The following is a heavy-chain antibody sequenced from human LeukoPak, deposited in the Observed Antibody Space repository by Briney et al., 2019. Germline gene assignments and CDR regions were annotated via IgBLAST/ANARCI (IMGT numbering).Heavy chain of an antibody. J-gene: IGHJ4*02. V-gene: IGHV4-39*07. CDR3: VKFKRRPRTYSYDYEF. Sequence: SETLSLTCSVFGDSISNNFYYWGWIRQTPGKGLAWIASIDYTGTTYYNPSFKSRVSISMDTSKNQFSLKLTSVTAADTAVFYCVKFKRRPRTYSYDYEFWGQGTLVTVSP. CDR1: GDSISNNFYY. CDR2: IDYTGTT. D-gene: IGHD5-18*01.